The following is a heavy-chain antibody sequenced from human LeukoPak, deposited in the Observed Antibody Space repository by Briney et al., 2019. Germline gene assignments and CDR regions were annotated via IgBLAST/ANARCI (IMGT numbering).Heavy chain of an antibody. CDR3: ARSSGPFDY. Sequence: PGGSLRLSCAVSGFTFSSSWMHWVRQAPGKGLVLVSHIKTDGSTTAYADSVKGRFTISRDNAKNTLYLQMNSLRAEDTAVYYCARSSGPFDYWGQGTLVTVSS. CDR1: GFTFSSSW. CDR2: IKTDGSTT. D-gene: IGHD6-25*01. J-gene: IGHJ4*02. V-gene: IGHV3-74*01.